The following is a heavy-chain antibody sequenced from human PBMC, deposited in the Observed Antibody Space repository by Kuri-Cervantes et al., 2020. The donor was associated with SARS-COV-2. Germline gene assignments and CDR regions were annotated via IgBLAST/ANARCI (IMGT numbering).Heavy chain of an antibody. CDR3: ARVGLRGYYYYMDV. Sequence: LSLTCAASGFTFSSYAMSWVRQAPGKGLEWVSAISGSGGSTYYADSVKGRFTISRDNSKNTLYLQMNSLRAEDTAVYYCARVGLRGYYYYMDVWGKETTVTGSS. D-gene: IGHD4-17*01. V-gene: IGHV3-23*01. J-gene: IGHJ6*03. CDR2: ISGSGGST. CDR1: GFTFSSYA.